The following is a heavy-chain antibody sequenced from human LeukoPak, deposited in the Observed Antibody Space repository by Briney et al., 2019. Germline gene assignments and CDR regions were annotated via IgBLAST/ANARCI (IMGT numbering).Heavy chain of an antibody. Sequence: PGGSLRLSCAASGFTFSDYYMSWIRQAPGKGLEWVSYIGSSSSYTNYADSVKGRFTISRDNAKNSLYLQMNSLRAEDTAVYYCARDGWSVQHPHGYWGQGTLVTVSS. CDR2: IGSSSSYT. CDR1: GFTFSDYY. D-gene: IGHD2-15*01. CDR3: ARDGWSVQHPHGY. V-gene: IGHV3-11*06. J-gene: IGHJ4*02.